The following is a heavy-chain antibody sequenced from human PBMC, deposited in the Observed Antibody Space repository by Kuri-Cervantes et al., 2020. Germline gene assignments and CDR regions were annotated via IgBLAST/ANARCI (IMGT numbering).Heavy chain of an antibody. V-gene: IGHV3-30*18. CDR1: GFTFSSYG. CDR2: ISYDGSNK. Sequence: SLKISCAASGFTFSSYGMHWVRQAPGKGLEWVAVISYDGSNKYYADSVKGRFTISRDNSKNTLYLQMNSLRAEDTAVYYCAKDLGVGATGEYAFDIWGQGTMVTVSS. J-gene: IGHJ3*02. D-gene: IGHD1-26*01. CDR3: AKDLGVGATGEYAFDI.